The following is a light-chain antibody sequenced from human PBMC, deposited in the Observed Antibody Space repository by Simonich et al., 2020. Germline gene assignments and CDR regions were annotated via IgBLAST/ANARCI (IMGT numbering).Light chain of an antibody. CDR2: EGS. CDR1: SREVGGYNL. Sequence: QSALTHPASVSGSPGQSTPISSTGTSREVGGYNLVPWYQQHPGKTPKLMIYEGSKRPSGVSNRFSGSKSGNTASLTISGLQAEDEADYYCCSYAGSSTVVFGGGTKLTVL. J-gene: IGLJ2*01. V-gene: IGLV2-23*01. CDR3: CSYAGSSTVV.